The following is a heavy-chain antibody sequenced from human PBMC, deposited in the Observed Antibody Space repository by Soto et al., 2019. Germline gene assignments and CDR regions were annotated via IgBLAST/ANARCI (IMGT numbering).Heavy chain of an antibody. CDR1: GYTFTSYG. D-gene: IGHD5-12*01. CDR2: ISAYNANI. Sequence: QVQLVQSGAEVKKPGASVKVSCKASGYTFTSYGISWVRQAPGQGLEWMGWISAYNANIKYAQKFQGRVTMTTETSTGTAHMELTSLRSDDTAVYYCARDSGSRDIASYFYYYNNMDVWGQGTTVTVSS. J-gene: IGHJ6*02. CDR3: ARDSGSRDIASYFYYYNNMDV. V-gene: IGHV1-18*01.